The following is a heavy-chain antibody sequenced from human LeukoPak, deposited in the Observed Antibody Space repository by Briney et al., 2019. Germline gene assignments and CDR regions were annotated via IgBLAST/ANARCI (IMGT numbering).Heavy chain of an antibody. CDR3: AKVAVAHWYFDL. CDR1: GFTFSSYG. J-gene: IGHJ2*01. CDR2: ISYDGSNK. Sequence: GRSLRPSCAASGFTFSSYGMHWVRQAPGKGLEWVAVISYDGSNKYYADSVKGRFTISRDNSKNTLYLQMNSLRAEDTAVYYCAKVAVAHWYFDLWGRGTLVTVSS. V-gene: IGHV3-30*18. D-gene: IGHD4-23*01.